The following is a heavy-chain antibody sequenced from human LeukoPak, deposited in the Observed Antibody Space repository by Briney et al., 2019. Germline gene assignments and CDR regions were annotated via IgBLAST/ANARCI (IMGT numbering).Heavy chain of an antibody. CDR1: GYTFTSYY. Sequence: ASVKVSCKASGYTFTSYYMHWVRQAPGQGLEWMGIINPSGGSTSYAQKFQGRVTMTRDMSTSTVYMELSSLRSEDTAVYYCATQIRMQLWGSQHLDYWGQGTLVTVSS. J-gene: IGHJ4*02. CDR3: ATQIRMQLWGSQHLDY. V-gene: IGHV1-46*01. CDR2: INPSGGST. D-gene: IGHD5-18*01.